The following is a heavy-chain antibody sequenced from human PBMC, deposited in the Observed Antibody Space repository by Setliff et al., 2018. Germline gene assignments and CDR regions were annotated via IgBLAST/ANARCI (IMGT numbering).Heavy chain of an antibody. CDR2: IKQDGSDK. Sequence: PGASLKISCAASGFSLSIFWMRWVRQAPGKGLEWGASIKQDGSDKYYVDSVKGRFTISKDNAKNSRFLQMTNLRAEDTAVYYCARAADSYGPPRSYMDVWGKGTTVTVSS. D-gene: IGHD5-18*01. CDR3: ARAADSYGPPRSYMDV. V-gene: IGHV3-7*01. CDR1: GFSLSIFW. J-gene: IGHJ6*03.